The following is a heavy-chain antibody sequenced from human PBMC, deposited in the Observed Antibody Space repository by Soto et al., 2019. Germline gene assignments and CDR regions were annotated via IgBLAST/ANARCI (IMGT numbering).Heavy chain of an antibody. V-gene: IGHV3-11*06. CDR2: ISSSGSHT. Sequence: GGSLRLSCAASGFSFSDFYMSWIRQAPGKGLEWISYISSSGSHTPYADSVKGRFTISRDDAKNSVYLQMNSLRAEDTAVYYCARVGSTSAAGVLDYWGLGTLVTVSS. CDR3: ARVGSTSAAGVLDY. J-gene: IGHJ4*02. CDR1: GFSFSDFY. D-gene: IGHD6-13*01.